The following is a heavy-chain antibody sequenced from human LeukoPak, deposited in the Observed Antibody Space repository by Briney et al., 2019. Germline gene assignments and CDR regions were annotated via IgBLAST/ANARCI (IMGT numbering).Heavy chain of an antibody. D-gene: IGHD3-10*01. Sequence: GGSLRLSCAASGFTFSSYGMSWVRQAPGKGLEWVSAISGSGGSTYYADSVKGRFTISRDNSKNTLYLQMNSRRAEDTAVYYCAKSRRFGELSPSYFDYWGQGTLVTVSS. V-gene: IGHV3-23*01. CDR2: ISGSGGST. CDR1: GFTFSSYG. J-gene: IGHJ4*02. CDR3: AKSRRFGELSPSYFDY.